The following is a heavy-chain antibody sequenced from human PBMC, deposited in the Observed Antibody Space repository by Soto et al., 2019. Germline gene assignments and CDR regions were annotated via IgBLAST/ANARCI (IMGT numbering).Heavy chain of an antibody. D-gene: IGHD1-26*01. Sequence: QVQLVESGGGVVQPGRSLRLSCAASGFTFSSDGMHWVRQAPGKGLEWVAVISYDGSNKYYADSVKGRFTISRDNSKNTLYLQMNSLRAEDTAVYYCAKDGGYSGSPIFDSWGQGTLVTVSS. CDR1: GFTFSSDG. V-gene: IGHV3-30*18. J-gene: IGHJ4*02. CDR3: AKDGGYSGSPIFDS. CDR2: ISYDGSNK.